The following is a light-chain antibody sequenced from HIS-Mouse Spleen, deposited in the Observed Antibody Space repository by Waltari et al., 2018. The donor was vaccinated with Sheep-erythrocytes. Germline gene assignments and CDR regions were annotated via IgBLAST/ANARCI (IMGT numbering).Light chain of an antibody. CDR2: DVS. CDR3: CSYAGSYNHV. CDR1: SSDVGGYNY. J-gene: IGLJ1*01. Sequence: QSALTQPRSVSGSPGQSVTISCTGTSSDVGGYNYVSWYQQHPGKAPKLRIYDVSKRPSGVPDGFSGSKSGNTASLTISGLQAEDEADYYCCSYAGSYNHVFATGTKVTVL. V-gene: IGLV2-11*01.